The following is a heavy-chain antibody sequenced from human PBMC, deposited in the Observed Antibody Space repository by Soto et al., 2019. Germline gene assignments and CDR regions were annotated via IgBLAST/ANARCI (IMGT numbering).Heavy chain of an antibody. CDR1: GGSFSGYY. J-gene: IGHJ4*02. Sequence: PSETLSLTCAVYGGSFSGYYWSWIRQPPGKGLEWIGEINRGGSTNYNPPLKSRVTVSVDTSKNHFSLELSSVTAADTAIYYCARAPPTFGEFQFDFWGQGTLVTVSS. D-gene: IGHD3-10*01. V-gene: IGHV4-34*01. CDR3: ARAPPTFGEFQFDF. CDR2: INRGGST.